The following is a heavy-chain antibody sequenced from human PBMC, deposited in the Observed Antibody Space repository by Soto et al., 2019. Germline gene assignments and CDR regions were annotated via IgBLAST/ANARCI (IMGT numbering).Heavy chain of an antibody. D-gene: IGHD3-3*01. CDR1: GFTFSSYA. CDR2: ISYDGSNK. V-gene: IGHV3-30-3*01. Sequence: QVQLVESGGGVVQPGRSLRLSCAASGFTFSSYAMHWVRQAPGKGLEWVAVISYDGSNKYYADSVKGRFTISRDNSKNTMYLQMNSLRAEDTAVYYCARALGLRKTYHDVWSRYPSYYYYGMDVWGQGTTVTVSS. J-gene: IGHJ6*02. CDR3: ARALGLRKTYHDVWSRYPSYYYYGMDV.